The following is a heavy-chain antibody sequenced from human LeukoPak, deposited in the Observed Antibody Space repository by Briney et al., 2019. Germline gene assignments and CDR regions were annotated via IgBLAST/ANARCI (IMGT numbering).Heavy chain of an antibody. Sequence: SETLSLTCTVSGGSISSYYWSWIRQPPGKGLEWIGYIYYSGSTNYNPSLKSRVTISVDTSKNQFSLKLSSVTAADTAVYYCATARGVAGTKYVDYWGQGTLVTVSS. J-gene: IGHJ4*02. CDR1: GGSISSYY. CDR2: IYYSGST. V-gene: IGHV4-59*01. CDR3: ATARGVAGTKYVDY. D-gene: IGHD6-19*01.